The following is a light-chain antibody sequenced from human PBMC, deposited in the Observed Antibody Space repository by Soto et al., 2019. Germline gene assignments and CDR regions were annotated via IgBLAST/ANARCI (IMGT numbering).Light chain of an antibody. Sequence: QSVLTQPPSVSGAPGQRVTISCTGSSSNIGAGYDVHWYQQLPGTAPKLLIYGNSNRPSGVPDRFSGSKSGTSASLAITGLQAEDEADDYCQSYDSSLSAVVFGAGTKLTVL. V-gene: IGLV1-40*01. CDR1: SSNIGAGYD. CDR3: QSYDSSLSAVV. J-gene: IGLJ2*01. CDR2: GNS.